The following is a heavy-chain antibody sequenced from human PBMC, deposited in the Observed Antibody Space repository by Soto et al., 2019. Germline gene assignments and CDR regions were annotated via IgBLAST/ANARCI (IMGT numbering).Heavy chain of an antibody. J-gene: IGHJ5*02. CDR1: GGTISGYY. CDR2: IYSSVST. CDR3: ARGQRFSDWFDP. V-gene: IGHV4-4*07. D-gene: IGHD3-3*01. Sequence: QVQLQESGPGLVKPSETLSLNCTVTGGTISGYYWTWIRQSAGGGLEWIGRIYSSVSTNYNPSLTSRVTISLDTSMNHFSLRLSSVTAADMAVYSCARGQRFSDWFDPWGQGTLVTVSS.